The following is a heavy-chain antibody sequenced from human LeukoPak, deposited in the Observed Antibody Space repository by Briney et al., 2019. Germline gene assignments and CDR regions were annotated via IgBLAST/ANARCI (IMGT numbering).Heavy chain of an antibody. CDR1: GGSFSGYY. CDR3: ARQSTAVNPGLIFDY. J-gene: IGHJ4*02. D-gene: IGHD4-23*01. CDR2: IKHSGST. Sequence: SETLSLTCAVYGGSFSGYYWSWIRQPPGKGLEWIGEIKHSGSTNYNPSLRSRATISVDTSKNQFSLKLTSATAADTAVYYCARQSTAVNPGLIFDYWGQGILVTVSS. V-gene: IGHV4-34*01.